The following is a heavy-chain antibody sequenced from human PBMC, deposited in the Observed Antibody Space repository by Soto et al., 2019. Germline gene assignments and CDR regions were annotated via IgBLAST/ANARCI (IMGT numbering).Heavy chain of an antibody. D-gene: IGHD3-16*02. V-gene: IGHV4-59*08. CDR2: IYYSGST. CDR3: ARLRDYIWGSYRFDP. Sequence: PSETLSLTCTVSGGSISSYYWSWIRQPPGKGLEWIGYIYYSGSTNYNPSLKSRVTISVDTSKNQFSLKLSSVTAADTAVYYCARLRDYIWGSYRFDPWGQGTLVTVSS. J-gene: IGHJ5*02. CDR1: GGSISSYY.